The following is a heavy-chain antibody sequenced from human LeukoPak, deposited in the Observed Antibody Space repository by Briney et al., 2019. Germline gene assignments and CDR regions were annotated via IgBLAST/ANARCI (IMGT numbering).Heavy chain of an antibody. CDR1: GESFDGFY. Sequence: SETLSLPCAVYGESFDGFYWNWIRQSPGKGLEWIGEINYSGMSDYNPALKSRVAISADSSKRQFSLDLTSVTAADTAVYYCAIRLATSRLATATTWFDPWGQGTLVSVSS. CDR2: INYSGMS. D-gene: IGHD3-9*01. V-gene: IGHV4-34*01. CDR3: AIRLATSRLATATTWFDP. J-gene: IGHJ5*02.